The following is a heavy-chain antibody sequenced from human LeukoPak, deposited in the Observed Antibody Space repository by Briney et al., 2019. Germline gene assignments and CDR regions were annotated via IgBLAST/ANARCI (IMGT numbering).Heavy chain of an antibody. CDR3: ARDLGHCRNVVCSSSAY. J-gene: IGHJ4*02. V-gene: IGHV1-18*01. CDR2: ISTYNGNT. CDR1: GYTFDRYG. D-gene: IGHD1-14*01. Sequence: ASVKVSCKGSGYTFDRYGVTWVRQAPGQGLEWMGWISTYNGNTTYAQKIQGRVTMTTDTSTNTVYMDLRSLRSDDTAVYYCARDLGHCRNVVCSSSAYWGRGTLVTVSS.